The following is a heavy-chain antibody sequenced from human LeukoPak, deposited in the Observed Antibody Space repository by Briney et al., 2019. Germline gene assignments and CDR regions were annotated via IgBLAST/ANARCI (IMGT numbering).Heavy chain of an antibody. J-gene: IGHJ4*02. D-gene: IGHD6-19*01. Sequence: PSETLSLTCTVSGGSISSYYWSWIRQPAGKGLEWIGRIYTSGSTSYNPSLKSRVTMSVDTSKNQFSLKLSSVTAADTAVYYCARLIYSSGWYSDYWDPGTLVTVSS. CDR1: GGSISSYY. CDR2: IYTSGST. CDR3: ARLIYSSGWYSDY. V-gene: IGHV4-4*07.